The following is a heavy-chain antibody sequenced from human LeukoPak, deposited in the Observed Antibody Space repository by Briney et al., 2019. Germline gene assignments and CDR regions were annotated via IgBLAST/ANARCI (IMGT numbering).Heavy chain of an antibody. Sequence: SVKVSCKASGGTFSSYAISWVRQAPGQGLEWMGGVDPDDGQRVYAQRFQGRVTMTEDTSTNTAYMELSRLRSEDTAVYFCAAVSGHYTLLDAWGQGALVTVST. CDR1: GGTFSSYA. D-gene: IGHD4-11*01. J-gene: IGHJ5*02. CDR3: AAVSGHYTLLDA. CDR2: VDPDDGQR. V-gene: IGHV1-69*10.